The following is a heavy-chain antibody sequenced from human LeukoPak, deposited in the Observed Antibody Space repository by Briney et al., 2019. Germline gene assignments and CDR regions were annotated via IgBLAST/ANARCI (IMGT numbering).Heavy chain of an antibody. D-gene: IGHD3-16*01. CDR1: GYTFTGYY. CDR2: INPNSGGT. J-gene: IGHJ3*02. CDR3: ATDLMITFGGVSRVVGAFDI. V-gene: IGHV1-2*02. Sequence: GASVKVSCKASGYTFTGYYMHWVRQAPGQGLEWMGWINPNSGGTNYAQKFQGRVTMTRDTSISTAYMELSRLRSDDTAVYYCATDLMITFGGVSRVVGAFDIWGQGTMVTVSS.